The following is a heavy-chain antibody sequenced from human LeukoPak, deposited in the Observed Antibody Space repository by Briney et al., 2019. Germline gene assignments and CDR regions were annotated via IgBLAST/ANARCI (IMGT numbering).Heavy chain of an antibody. CDR2: IYYSGST. CDR1: GGSISSYY. D-gene: IGHD3-22*01. Sequence: PSETLSLTCTVSGGSISSYYWSWIRQPPGKGLEWIGYIYYSGSTNYNPSLKSRVTISVDTSENQFSLKLSSVTAADTAVYYCARDGANYYDSSGFDHWGQGTLVTVSS. J-gene: IGHJ4*02. CDR3: ARDGANYYDSSGFDH. V-gene: IGHV4-59*01.